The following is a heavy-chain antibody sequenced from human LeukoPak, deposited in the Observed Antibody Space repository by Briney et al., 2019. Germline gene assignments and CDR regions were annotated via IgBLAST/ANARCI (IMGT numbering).Heavy chain of an antibody. CDR3: ARGVEVYVWDYYLDY. J-gene: IGHJ4*02. V-gene: IGHV1-2*02. D-gene: IGHD3-16*01. CDR1: GYTFTGYY. Sequence: GASVKVSCKASGYTFTGYYIHWVRQAPGQGLEWMGWINPNSGDTNYAQKFQARVTMTRDTSISTAYMDLSRLISDDTALYYCARGVEVYVWDYYLDYWGQGTLVTVSS. CDR2: INPNSGDT.